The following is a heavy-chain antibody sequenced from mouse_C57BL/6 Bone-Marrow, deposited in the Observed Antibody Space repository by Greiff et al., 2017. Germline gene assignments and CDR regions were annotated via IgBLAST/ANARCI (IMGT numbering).Heavy chain of an antibody. CDR2: ISSGGSYT. Sequence: EVHLVASGGDLVKPGGSLKLSCAASGFTFSSYGMSWVRQTPDKRLAWVATISSGGSYTYYPDSVKGRFTISRDNAKNTLYLQMSSLKSEDTAMYYCASLYYYYAMDYWGQGTSVTVSS. D-gene: IGHD1-3*01. CDR3: ASLYYYYAMDY. V-gene: IGHV5-6*01. CDR1: GFTFSSYG. J-gene: IGHJ4*01.